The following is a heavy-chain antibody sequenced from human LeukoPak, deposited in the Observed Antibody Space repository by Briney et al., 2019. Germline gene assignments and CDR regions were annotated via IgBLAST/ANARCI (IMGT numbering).Heavy chain of an antibody. CDR1: GFTFSSYG. V-gene: IGHV3-30*02. Sequence: GGSLRLSCGASGFTFSSYGMHWVRQAPGKGLEWVAFIRSDGGNKYYADSVKGRFTISRDNSKNTLYLQMNSLRAEDTAVYYCARGKSSWFDPWGQGTLVTVSS. J-gene: IGHJ5*02. CDR2: IRSDGGNK. CDR3: ARGKSSWFDP.